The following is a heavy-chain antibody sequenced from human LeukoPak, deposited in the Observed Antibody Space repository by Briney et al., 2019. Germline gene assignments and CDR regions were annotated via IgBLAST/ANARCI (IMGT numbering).Heavy chain of an antibody. D-gene: IGHD3-10*01. CDR3: ARVPSYYGSGSYYFDY. V-gene: IGHV4-59*01. CDR2: IYYSGST. J-gene: IGHJ4*02. Sequence: PSETLSLTCTVSGGSISSYYWSWIRQPPGKGLEWIGYIYYSGSTNYNPSLKSRVTISVDTSKNQFSLKLSSVTAADTAVYYCARVPSYYGSGSYYFDYWGQGTLVTVSS. CDR1: GGSISSYY.